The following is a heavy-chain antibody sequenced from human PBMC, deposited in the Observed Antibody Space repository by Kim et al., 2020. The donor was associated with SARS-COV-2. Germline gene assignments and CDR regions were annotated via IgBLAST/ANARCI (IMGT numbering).Heavy chain of an antibody. CDR1: GFVFNMHG. Sequence: GGSLRLSCAASGFVFNMHGMYWVRQAPGKGLEWVAVIWYDGSKKYYADSGKGRFTISRDNSENTVYLEMNSLRVEDTAMYYCARDSAQSGYGPYGMDVWGQGTRVTVSS. V-gene: IGHV3-33*07. CDR3: ARDSAQSGYGPYGMDV. CDR2: IWYDGSKK. D-gene: IGHD5-12*01. J-gene: IGHJ6*02.